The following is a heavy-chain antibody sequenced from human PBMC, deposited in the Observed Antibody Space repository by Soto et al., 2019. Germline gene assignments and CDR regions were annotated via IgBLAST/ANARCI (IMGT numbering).Heavy chain of an antibody. V-gene: IGHV3-74*01. Sequence: XGSLRLSCAASGVTFSSYLTHWVRQAPGKGLVWVSRINSDGSSTSYADSVKGRFTISRDNAKNTLYLQMNSLRAEDTAVYYCARDLSAYDSSGSHWGQGTLVTVSS. CDR2: INSDGSST. CDR1: GVTFSSYL. CDR3: ARDLSAYDSSGSH. J-gene: IGHJ1*01. D-gene: IGHD3-22*01.